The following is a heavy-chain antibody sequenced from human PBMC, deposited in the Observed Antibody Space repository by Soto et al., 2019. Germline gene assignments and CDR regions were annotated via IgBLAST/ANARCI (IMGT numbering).Heavy chain of an antibody. CDR2: ISWNSGNI. J-gene: IGHJ4*02. CDR3: ARGRYLDSSDYWVANLPFDH. D-gene: IGHD3-22*01. CDR1: GFTFDNYA. V-gene: IGHV3-9*01. Sequence: EVHLMESGGGWVQPGRSLRLSCAASGFTFDNYAMHWVRQAPGKGLEWVSGISWNSGNIGYADSVKGRFTIARDNAKTSLYLEMNSLRAEDTALYYCARGRYLDSSDYWVANLPFDHWSLGTLVTVSS.